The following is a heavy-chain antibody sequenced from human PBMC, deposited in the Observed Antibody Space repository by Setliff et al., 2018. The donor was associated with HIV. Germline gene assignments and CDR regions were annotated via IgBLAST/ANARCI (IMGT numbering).Heavy chain of an antibody. D-gene: IGHD3-16*01. CDR2: IFHSGST. Sequence: PSETLSLTCAVYGASFSDYYWSWIRQPPGKGLEWIGEIFHSGSTTYNPSLKSRVIMAVDTSKNEFSLKLSSVTAADTAVYYCARVFPHPYGNSWFDTWGQGILVTVSS. CDR1: GASFSDYY. CDR3: ARVFPHPYGNSWFDT. V-gene: IGHV4-34*12. J-gene: IGHJ5*02.